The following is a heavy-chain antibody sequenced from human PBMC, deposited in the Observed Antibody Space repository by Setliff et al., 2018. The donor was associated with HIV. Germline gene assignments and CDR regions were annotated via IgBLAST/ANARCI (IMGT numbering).Heavy chain of an antibody. CDR3: ARGLGYNFWSVYSPIGWFDP. CDR2: IYYSGST. D-gene: IGHD3-3*01. V-gene: IGHV4-59*01. Sequence: SETLSLTCTVSGGSISNYYWSWIRQPPGKGLEWIGYIYYSGSTNYNPSLKSRVTISVDTSKNQFSLKLSSVTAADSAVYYCARGLGYNFWSVYSPIGWFDPWGQGTLVTVSS. CDR1: GGSISNYY. J-gene: IGHJ5*02.